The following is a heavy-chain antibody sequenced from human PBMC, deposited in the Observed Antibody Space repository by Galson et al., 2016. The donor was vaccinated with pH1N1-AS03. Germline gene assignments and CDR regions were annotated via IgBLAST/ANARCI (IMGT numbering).Heavy chain of an antibody. V-gene: IGHV3-23*01. Sequence: SLRLSCAASGFTFKNYAMSWVRQAPGKGLEWVSVISGIGTSTYYAASVKGRFSISRDNARNTLSLQMDGLRAEDTALYDCAKEGDEGAFDCWGQGTLVTVSP. CDR2: ISGIGTST. CDR3: AKEGDEGAFDC. J-gene: IGHJ4*02. CDR1: GFTFKNYA.